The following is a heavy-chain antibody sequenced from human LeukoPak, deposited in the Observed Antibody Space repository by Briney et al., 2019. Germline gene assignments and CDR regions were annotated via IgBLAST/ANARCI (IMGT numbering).Heavy chain of an antibody. Sequence: GGSLRLSCAASGFTFSSNFMSWVRQAPGKGLEWVSVIYSGGSTYYSDSVKGRFTISRDNSKNTLYLQMNSLRAEDTAVYYCARDQEFYGSGSYRRGAFDIWGQGTMVTVSS. CDR1: GFTFSSNF. CDR2: IYSGGST. J-gene: IGHJ3*02. V-gene: IGHV3-66*01. D-gene: IGHD3-10*01. CDR3: ARDQEFYGSGSYRRGAFDI.